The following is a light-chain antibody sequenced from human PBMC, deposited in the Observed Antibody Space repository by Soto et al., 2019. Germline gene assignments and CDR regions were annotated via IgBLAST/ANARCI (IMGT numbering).Light chain of an antibody. CDR1: QSISGG. J-gene: IGKJ1*01. Sequence: IELTQSPSSLSASVCDRVSITGPASQSISGGLAWYQQKPGKAPKLLIYKASSLESGVPSRFSGSGSGTEFTLTISSLQPDDFATYYCQQYNSYSTFGQGTKVDVK. CDR3: QQYNSYST. V-gene: IGKV1-5*03. CDR2: KAS.